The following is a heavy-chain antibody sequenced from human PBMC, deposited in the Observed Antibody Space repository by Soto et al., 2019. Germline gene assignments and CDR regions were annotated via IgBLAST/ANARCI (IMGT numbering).Heavy chain of an antibody. CDR1: GFSLSTSGVG. CDR3: ALRGHCSGDSCYSA. D-gene: IGHD2-15*01. CDR2: IYWDDDK. Sequence: QITLKESGPTLVKPTQTLTLTCTFSGFSLSTSGVGVGWIRQPPGKALEWLALIYWDDDKRYSPSLKSRLTITKDTYKNQVVLTMPNMDPVDTATYYCALRGHCSGDSCYSAWGQGTLVTVSS. J-gene: IGHJ5*02. V-gene: IGHV2-5*02.